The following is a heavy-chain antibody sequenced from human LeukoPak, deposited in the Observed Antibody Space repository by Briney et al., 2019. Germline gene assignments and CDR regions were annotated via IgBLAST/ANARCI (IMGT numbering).Heavy chain of an antibody. CDR3: ARGGSGSYYSVPLDY. CDR2: ISSSGSTI. V-gene: IGHV3-48*03. J-gene: IGHJ4*02. CDR1: GFTFSSYE. Sequence: PGGSLRLSCAASGFTFSSYEMNWVRQAPGKGLEWVSYISSSGSTIYYADSVKGRFTISRDNAKNSLYLQMNSLRAEDTAVYYCARGGSGSYYSVPLDYWGQGTLVTVSS. D-gene: IGHD1-26*01.